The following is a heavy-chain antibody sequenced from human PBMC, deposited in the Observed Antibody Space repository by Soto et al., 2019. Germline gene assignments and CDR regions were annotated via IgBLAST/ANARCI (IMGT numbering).Heavy chain of an antibody. CDR3: ARSGGTCYSAGCYYYAMDV. Sequence: QVQLVESGGGLVKPGGSLRLSFAASGFTFSDFYMSWVRQAPGKGLEWVSYISGTSHDTNYADSVKGRFTISRDNAKNSLHLQMHTLRDEYPALYYCARSGGTCYSAGCYYYAMDVWGQGTTVTVSS. CDR1: GFTFSDFY. V-gene: IGHV3-11*05. J-gene: IGHJ6*02. D-gene: IGHD2-15*01. CDR2: ISGTSHDT.